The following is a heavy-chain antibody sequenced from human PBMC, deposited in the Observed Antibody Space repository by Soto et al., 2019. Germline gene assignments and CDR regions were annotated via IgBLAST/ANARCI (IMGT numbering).Heavy chain of an antibody. CDR2: ISSSGSTI. CDR1: GFTFSSYE. D-gene: IGHD6-13*01. Sequence: GGSLRLSCAASGFTFSSYEMNWVRQAPGKGLEWVSYISSSGSTIYYADSVKGRFTISRDNAKNSLYLQMNSLRAEDTAVYYCASLIAAAGTEAFDIWGQGTIVTVPS. J-gene: IGHJ3*02. CDR3: ASLIAAAGTEAFDI. V-gene: IGHV3-48*03.